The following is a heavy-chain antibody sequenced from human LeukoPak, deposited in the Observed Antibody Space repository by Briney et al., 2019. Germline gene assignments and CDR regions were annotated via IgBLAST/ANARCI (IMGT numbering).Heavy chain of an antibody. CDR2: IYGSGTT. CDR3: ARLTGTSYLDY. J-gene: IGHJ4*02. CDR1: GGSITSAGYY. Sequence: SETLSLTCTVPGGSITSAGYYWSWIRQPPGRGLEWVGYIYGSGTTYYNPSLKSRVTISEDTSRNQFSLKLSSVTAADTAVYYCARLTGTSYLDYWGQGALVTVSS. D-gene: IGHD2-2*01. V-gene: IGHV4-31*03.